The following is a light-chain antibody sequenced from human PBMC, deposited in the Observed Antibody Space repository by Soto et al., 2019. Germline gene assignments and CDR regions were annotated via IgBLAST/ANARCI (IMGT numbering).Light chain of an antibody. Sequence: DIQMTQSPSTLSASVGDRVTITCRASQSISSWLAWYQQKPGKAPKLLIYDASSLESGVPSRFSGSGSGTESTLTSSSLQPDDFATYYCQQYNSYPWTFGQGTKVEIK. CDR3: QQYNSYPWT. V-gene: IGKV1-5*01. CDR2: DAS. J-gene: IGKJ1*01. CDR1: QSISSW.